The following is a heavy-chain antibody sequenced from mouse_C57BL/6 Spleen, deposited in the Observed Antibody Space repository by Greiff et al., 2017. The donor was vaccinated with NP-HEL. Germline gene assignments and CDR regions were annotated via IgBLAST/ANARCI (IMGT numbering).Heavy chain of an antibody. V-gene: IGHV1-69*01. CDR1: GYTFTSYW. J-gene: IGHJ4*01. D-gene: IGHD1-1*01. CDR2: IDPSDSYT. CDR3: ARGIYYYGKDYAMDY. Sequence: QVQLKQPGAELVMPGASVKLSCKASGYTFTSYWMHWVKQRPGQGLEWIGEIDPSDSYTNYNQKFKGKSTLTVDKSSSTAYMQLSSLTSEDSAVYYCARGIYYYGKDYAMDYRGQGTSVTVSS.